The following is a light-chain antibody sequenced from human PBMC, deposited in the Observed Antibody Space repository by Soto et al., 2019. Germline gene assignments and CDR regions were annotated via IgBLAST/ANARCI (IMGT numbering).Light chain of an antibody. Sequence: ENVLTQSPGTLSLSPGERATLSCRASQSVSSGYLAWYQQKPGQAPRLLIYGASTRATGIPDRFSGSGSGTDFTFTISRLEPEDFAVYYCQQHDTSSRPFGPGTRVDIK. V-gene: IGKV3-20*01. J-gene: IGKJ3*01. CDR1: QSVSSGY. CDR2: GAS. CDR3: QQHDTSSRP.